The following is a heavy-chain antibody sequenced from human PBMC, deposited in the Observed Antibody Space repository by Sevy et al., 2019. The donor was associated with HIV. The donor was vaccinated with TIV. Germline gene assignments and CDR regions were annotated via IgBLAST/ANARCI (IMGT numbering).Heavy chain of an antibody. D-gene: IGHD2-2*01. V-gene: IGHV4-34*01. CDR2: INESGIT. CDR3: ARSPPVVVVPGAPSWFDP. Sequence: SDTLSLTCAVHGGSFSGYYWNWIRQLPGKGLEWIGEINESGITNYNPSLKSRVTISVDTSKKEFSLKLNSVTAADTAVYFCARSPPVVVVPGAPSWFDPWGQGTLVTVSS. CDR1: GGSFSGYY. J-gene: IGHJ5*02.